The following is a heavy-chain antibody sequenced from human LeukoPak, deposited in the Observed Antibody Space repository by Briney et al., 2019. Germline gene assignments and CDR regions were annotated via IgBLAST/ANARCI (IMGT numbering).Heavy chain of an antibody. CDR1: GLTFSNYA. Sequence: GGSLRLSCAASGLTFSNYAMTWVRQAPGKGLEWVSGISHSGGNTYYADSVKGRFTISRDNSKNTLYLQMNSLRAEDTAVYYCAKDREDTSGYSYGGSAFDIWGQGTMVTVAS. D-gene: IGHD3-22*01. CDR2: ISHSGGNT. J-gene: IGHJ3*02. V-gene: IGHV3-23*01. CDR3: AKDREDTSGYSYGGSAFDI.